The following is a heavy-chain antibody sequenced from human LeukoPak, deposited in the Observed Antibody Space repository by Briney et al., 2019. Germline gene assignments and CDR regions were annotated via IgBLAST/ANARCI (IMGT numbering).Heavy chain of an antibody. CDR3: ARKSSTYSSGWYSFVGDNKFDY. V-gene: IGHV4-34*01. D-gene: IGHD6-19*01. J-gene: IGHJ4*02. CDR1: GGSFSGYY. CDR2: IKHSGST. Sequence: SETLSLTCAVYGGSFSGYYWSWIRQPPGRGLEWIGEIKHSGSTNYNPSLKSRVTISVDTSKNQFSLKLSSVTAADTAVYYCARKSSTYSSGWYSFVGDNKFDYWGQGTLVTVSS.